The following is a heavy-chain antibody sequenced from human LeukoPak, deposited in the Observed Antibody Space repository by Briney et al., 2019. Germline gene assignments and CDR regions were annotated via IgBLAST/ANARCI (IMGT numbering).Heavy chain of an antibody. D-gene: IGHD3-10*01. CDR1: GYTFTGYY. CDR3: ARGGTMVRGVIGPNIDYYYGMDV. V-gene: IGHV1-2*02. CDR2: INPNSGGT. Sequence: ASVKVSCKASGYTFTGYYMHWVRQAPGQGLEWMGWINPNSGGTNYAQKFQGRVTMTRDTSISTAYMELSKLRSDDTAVYYCARGGTMVRGVIGPNIDYYYGMDVWGQGTTVTVSS. J-gene: IGHJ6*02.